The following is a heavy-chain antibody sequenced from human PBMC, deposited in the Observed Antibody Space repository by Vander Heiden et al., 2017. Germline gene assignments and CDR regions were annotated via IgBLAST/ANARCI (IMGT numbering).Heavy chain of an antibody. Sequence: VQLVESGGGVVQPGRSLRLSCAASGSPFSSYSMIWVRQAPGKRLEWVSNISSSSSTIYYADSVKGRFTISRDNSKNTLYLQMNSLRAEDTAVYYCARALSSGWSLFDYWGQGTLVTVSS. J-gene: IGHJ4*02. V-gene: IGHV3-48*01. D-gene: IGHD6-19*01. CDR1: GSPFSSYS. CDR2: ISSSSSTI. CDR3: ARALSSGWSLFDY.